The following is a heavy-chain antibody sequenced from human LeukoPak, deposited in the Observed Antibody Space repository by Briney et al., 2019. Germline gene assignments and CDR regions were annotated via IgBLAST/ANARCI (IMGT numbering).Heavy chain of an antibody. D-gene: IGHD6-19*01. J-gene: IGHJ1*01. CDR3: ARGDYIAVAAPAEYFQH. CDR1: GFTFSSYA. Sequence: GGSLRLSCAASGFTFSSYAMHWVRQAPGQGLEWVAVISYDGSNKYYADSVKGRFTISRDNSKNTLYLQMNSLRAEDTAVYYCARGDYIAVAAPAEYFQHWGQGTLVTVSS. CDR2: ISYDGSNK. V-gene: IGHV3-30-3*01.